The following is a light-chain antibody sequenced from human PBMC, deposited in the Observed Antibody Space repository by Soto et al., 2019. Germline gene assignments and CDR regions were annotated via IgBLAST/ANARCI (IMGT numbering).Light chain of an antibody. Sequence: LTQPASVSGSPGQSIAISCTGTSGDVGGYDYVSWYQQHPDKAPKLMIYEVTKRPSWVSNRFSGSKSGNTASLTISGLQPEDEADYYCSSHTSGTTRVFGSGTKVTVL. J-gene: IGLJ1*01. V-gene: IGLV2-14*01. CDR2: EVT. CDR1: SGDVGGYDY. CDR3: SSHTSGTTRV.